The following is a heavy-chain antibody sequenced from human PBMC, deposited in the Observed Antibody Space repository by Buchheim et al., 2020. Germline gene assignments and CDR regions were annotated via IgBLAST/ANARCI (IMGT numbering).Heavy chain of an antibody. D-gene: IGHD6-6*01. Sequence: EVQLLEFGGGLVQPGGSLRLSCAASGFTFSNFPMSWVRQAPGKGLEWVSAISDRSDIIVYADSVKGRFTISRDNSKNLLYLQMNSLRVEDTALYYCAKQMAARREVDYWGHGTL. V-gene: IGHV3-23*01. CDR2: ISDRSDII. J-gene: IGHJ4*01. CDR1: GFTFSNFP. CDR3: AKQMAARREVDY.